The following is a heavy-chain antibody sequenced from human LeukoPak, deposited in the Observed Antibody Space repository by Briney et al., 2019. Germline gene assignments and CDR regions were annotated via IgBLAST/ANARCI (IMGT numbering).Heavy chain of an antibody. J-gene: IGHJ4*02. D-gene: IGHD3-9*01. V-gene: IGHV3-30*02. CDR1: GFIFSSYG. CDR3: AKSMDILTGYLWSFDC. CDR2: IRYDGSKE. Sequence: GGSLRLSCAASGFIFSSYGMHWVRQAPGKGLEGVAFIRYDGSKEYYADSVKGRFTISRDNSKNTLYLQVNSLRAEDTAVYYCAKSMDILTGYLWSFDCWGQGTLVTVSS.